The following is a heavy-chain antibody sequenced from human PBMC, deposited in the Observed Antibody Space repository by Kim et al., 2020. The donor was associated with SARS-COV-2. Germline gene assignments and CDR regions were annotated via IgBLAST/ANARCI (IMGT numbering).Heavy chain of an antibody. CDR3: TIGTGYNYGYDF. V-gene: IGHV3-73*01. Sequence: GGSLRLSCAASGFTFSGSAMHWVRQASGKGLEWVGRIRSKANSYATAYAASVKGRFTISRDDSKNTAYLQLNSLKTEDTVVYYCTIGTGYNYGYDFWGQGTLVTVSS. D-gene: IGHD5-18*01. CDR2: IRSKANSYAT. CDR1: GFTFSGSA. J-gene: IGHJ4*02.